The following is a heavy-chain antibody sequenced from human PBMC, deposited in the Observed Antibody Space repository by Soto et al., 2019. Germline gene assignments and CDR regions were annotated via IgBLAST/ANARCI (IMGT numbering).Heavy chain of an antibody. CDR2: IIPLFATA. J-gene: IGHJ6*02. V-gene: IGHV1-69*01. D-gene: IGHD2-21*02. CDR3: ARDKISVVTAAPYYFYYGMDV. Sequence: QVQLVQSGAEVKKPGSAVKVSCRASGGTFNEHGVSWERQAPGEGLEWLGGIIPLFATATYAQKFQGRVRIDADGSTDTVYLEVNSLGSGDTAVYYCARDKISVVTAAPYYFYYGMDVWGQGTTVTVS. CDR1: GGTFNEHG.